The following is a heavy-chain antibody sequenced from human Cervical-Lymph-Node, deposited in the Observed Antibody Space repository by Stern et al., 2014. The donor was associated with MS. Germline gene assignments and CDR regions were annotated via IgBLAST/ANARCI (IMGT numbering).Heavy chain of an antibody. Sequence: VQLVESGAEVKKPGSSVKVSCKASGGTFSTYGINWVRQAPGQGLEWMGGIAIIFETTNYAQKFQGRVTITAAESTSTAYMEMSSLRSEDTAVYYCARLDTSGYFYYDMDVWGQGTTVTVSS. CDR3: ARLDTSGYFYYDMDV. CDR2: IAIIFETT. D-gene: IGHD3-22*01. V-gene: IGHV1-69*01. CDR1: GGTFSTYG. J-gene: IGHJ6*02.